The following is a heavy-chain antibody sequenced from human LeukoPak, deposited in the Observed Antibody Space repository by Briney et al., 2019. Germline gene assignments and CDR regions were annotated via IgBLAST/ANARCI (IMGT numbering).Heavy chain of an antibody. Sequence: GESLKISCKGSGYSFTSYWIGWVRQMPGKGLEWMGIIYPGDSDTRYSPSFQGQVTISADKSINTAYLQWSSLKASDTAMYYCARSLLGGSWAYWYFDLWGRGTLVTVSS. CDR2: IYPGDSDT. CDR1: GYSFTSYW. V-gene: IGHV5-51*01. D-gene: IGHD6-13*01. J-gene: IGHJ2*01. CDR3: ARSLLGGSWAYWYFDL.